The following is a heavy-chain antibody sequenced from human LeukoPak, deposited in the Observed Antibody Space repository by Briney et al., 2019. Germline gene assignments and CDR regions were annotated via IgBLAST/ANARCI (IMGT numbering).Heavy chain of an antibody. D-gene: IGHD4-23*01. CDR1: GGTFSSYA. J-gene: IGHJ6*03. Sequence: ASVKVSCKASGGTFSSYAISWVRQAPGQGLEWMGGIIPIFGTANYAQKFQGRVTITTDESTSTAYMELSSLRSEDTAVYYCARVDSNSQYYYYMDVWGKGTTVTVSS. CDR2: IIPIFGTA. CDR3: ARVDSNSQYYYYMDV. V-gene: IGHV1-69*05.